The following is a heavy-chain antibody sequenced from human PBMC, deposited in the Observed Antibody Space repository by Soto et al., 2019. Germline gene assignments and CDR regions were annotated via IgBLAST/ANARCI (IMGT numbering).Heavy chain of an antibody. J-gene: IGHJ4*02. CDR1: GFTFSSYA. Sequence: PGGSLRLSCAASGFTFSSYAMSWVRQAPGKGLEWVSAISGSGGSTYYADSVKGRFTISRDNSKNTLYLQMNSLRAEDTAVYYCAKSDDDILTGYSNYWGQGTLVTVSS. CDR2: ISGSGGST. D-gene: IGHD3-9*01. CDR3: AKSDDDILTGYSNY. V-gene: IGHV3-23*01.